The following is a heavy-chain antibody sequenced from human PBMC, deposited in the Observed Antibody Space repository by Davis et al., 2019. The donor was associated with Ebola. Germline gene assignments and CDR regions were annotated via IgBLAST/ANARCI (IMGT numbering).Heavy chain of an antibody. CDR3: ARGDCSGGSCPIDY. J-gene: IGHJ4*02. CDR1: GYTFTSYG. V-gene: IGHV1-3*01. CDR2: INAGNGNT. D-gene: IGHD2-15*01. Sequence: AASVKVSCKASGYTFTSYGISWVRQAPGQRLEWMGWINAGNGNTKYSQKFQGRVTITRDTSASTAYMELSSLRSEDTAVYYCARGDCSGGSCPIDYWGQGTLVTVSS.